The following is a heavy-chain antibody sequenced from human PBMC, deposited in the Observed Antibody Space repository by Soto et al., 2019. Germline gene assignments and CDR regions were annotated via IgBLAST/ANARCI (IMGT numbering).Heavy chain of an antibody. CDR1: GGSISNGDYY. CDR2: IYYSGST. V-gene: IGHV4-30-4*01. D-gene: IGHD3-3*01. CDR3: AIGRVVPPAY. J-gene: IGHJ4*02. Sequence: QVQLQESGPGPVRPSQTLSLTCTVSGGSISNGDYYWSWIRQPPGKGLEWIGYIYYSGSTYYNPSLQSRFTISVDTSQNQFSLRLSSVTSAATAVYYCAIGRVVPPAYWGQGTLVTVSS.